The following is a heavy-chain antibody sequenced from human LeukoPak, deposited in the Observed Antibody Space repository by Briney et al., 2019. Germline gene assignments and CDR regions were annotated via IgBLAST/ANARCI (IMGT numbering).Heavy chain of an antibody. V-gene: IGHV3-21*01. J-gene: IGHJ6*03. CDR1: GFTFSSYN. D-gene: IGHD1-26*01. CDR3: ARDPYSGSYGNYYYYFMDV. Sequence: GGSLRLSCAASGFTFSSYNMNWVRQAPGKGLEWVSSITSGSSYIYYADSVKGRFTISRDNAKNSLYLQMNSLRAEDTAVYYCARDPYSGSYGNYYYYFMDVWGKGTTVTITS. CDR2: ITSGSSYI.